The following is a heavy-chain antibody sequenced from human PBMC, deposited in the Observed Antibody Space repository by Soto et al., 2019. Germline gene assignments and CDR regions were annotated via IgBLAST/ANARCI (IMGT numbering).Heavy chain of an antibody. D-gene: IGHD2-15*01. CDR2: INPNSGGT. Sequence: ASVKVSCKASGYTFTGYYMHWVRQAPGQGLEWMGWINPNSGGTNYAQKFQGRVTMTRDTSISTAYMELSRLRSDDTAVYYCARDSYCSGGSCYSGVSSAYYYYGMDVWGQGTTVTVSS. CDR1: GYTFTGYY. J-gene: IGHJ6*02. CDR3: ARDSYCSGGSCYSGVSSAYYYYGMDV. V-gene: IGHV1-2*02.